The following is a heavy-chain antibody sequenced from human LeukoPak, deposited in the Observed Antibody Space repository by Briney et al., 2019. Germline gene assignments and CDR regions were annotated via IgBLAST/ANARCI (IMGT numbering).Heavy chain of an antibody. CDR2: ISYDGSNK. CDR1: GFTFSSYG. Sequence: QPGGSLRLSCAASGFTFSSYGMHWVRQAPGKGLEWVAVISYDGSNKYYADSVKGRFTISRDNSKNTLYLQMNSLRAEDTAVYYCAKDRGVARIAVAGHSDYWGQGTLVTVSS. J-gene: IGHJ4*02. V-gene: IGHV3-30*18. CDR3: AKDRGVARIAVAGHSDY. D-gene: IGHD6-19*01.